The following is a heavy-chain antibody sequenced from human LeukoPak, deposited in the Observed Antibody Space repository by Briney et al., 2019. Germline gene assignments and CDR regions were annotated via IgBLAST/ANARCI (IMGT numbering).Heavy chain of an antibody. D-gene: IGHD3-3*01. J-gene: IGHJ3*02. CDR1: GGSMSSHD. Sequence: ASEILSLTCTVSGGSMSSHDWTWIRQPAGKGLEWLGRIFTTGRTNYNPSLKSRLTMSIDTSKNEFSVRLTSVTAADTAMYYCARVRLGHDLWSDYDALDIWGRGTMVAVSS. CDR3: ARVRLGHDLWSDYDALDI. V-gene: IGHV4-4*07. CDR2: IFTTGRT.